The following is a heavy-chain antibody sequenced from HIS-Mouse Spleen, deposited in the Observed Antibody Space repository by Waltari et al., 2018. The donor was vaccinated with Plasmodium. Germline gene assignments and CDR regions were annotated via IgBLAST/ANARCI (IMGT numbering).Heavy chain of an antibody. CDR1: GGSFSGYY. CDR3: ARAYYDFWSGYRFDY. V-gene: IGHV4-34*01. J-gene: IGHJ4*02. CDR2: INLSGST. D-gene: IGHD3-3*01. Sequence: QVQLQQWGAGLLKPSATLSLTCAVYGGSFSGYYWSWIRQPPGKGLEWIGEINLSGSTNYNPSLKSRVTISVDTSKNQFSLKLSSVTAADTAVYYCARAYYDFWSGYRFDYWGQGTLVTVSS.